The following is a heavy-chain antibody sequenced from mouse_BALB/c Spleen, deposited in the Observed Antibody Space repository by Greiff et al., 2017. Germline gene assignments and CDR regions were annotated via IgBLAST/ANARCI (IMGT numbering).Heavy chain of an antibody. V-gene: IGHV3-2*02. CDR1: GYSITSDYA. Sequence: DVKLVESGPGLVKPSQSLSLTCTVTGYSITSDYAWNWIRQFPGNKLEWMGYISYSGSTSYNPSLKSRISITRDTSKNQFFLQLNSVTTEDTATYYCARGYGFDYWGQGTTLTVSS. D-gene: IGHD2-14*01. CDR3: ARGYGFDY. J-gene: IGHJ2*01. CDR2: ISYSGST.